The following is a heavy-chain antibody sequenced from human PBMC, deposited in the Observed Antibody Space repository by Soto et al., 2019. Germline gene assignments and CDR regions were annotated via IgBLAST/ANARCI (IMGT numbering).Heavy chain of an antibody. CDR3: AKDFSSSWYEVWFDY. D-gene: IGHD6-13*01. CDR2: ISGSGGST. V-gene: IGHV3-23*01. CDR1: GFTFSSYA. Sequence: PGGSLRLSCAASGFTFSSYAMSWVRQAPGKGLEWVSAISGSGGSTYYADSVKGRFTISRDNSKNTLYLQMNSLSAEDTAVYYCAKDFSSSWYEVWFDYWGQGSLVTVSS. J-gene: IGHJ4*02.